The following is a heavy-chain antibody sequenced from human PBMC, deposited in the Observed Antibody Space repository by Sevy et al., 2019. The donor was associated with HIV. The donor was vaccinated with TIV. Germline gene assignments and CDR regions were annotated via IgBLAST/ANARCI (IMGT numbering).Heavy chain of an antibody. CDR1: GFTFSTYA. D-gene: IGHD2-15*01. J-gene: IGHJ6*02. V-gene: IGHV3-23*01. CDR3: AKGFCSGGSCPRDYYYYGMDV. Sequence: GGSLRLSCAASGFTFSTYAMNWVRQAPGKGLEWVSSISGSGRYTYYADSVEGRFTISRDSSKNTLYLQLNSLRADDTAVYYCAKGFCSGGSCPRDYYYYGMDVWGLGTTVTVSS. CDR2: ISGSGRYT.